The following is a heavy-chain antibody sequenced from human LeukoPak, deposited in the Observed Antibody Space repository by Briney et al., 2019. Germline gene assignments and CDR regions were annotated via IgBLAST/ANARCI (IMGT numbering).Heavy chain of an antibody. Sequence: SETLSLTCTVSGGAISSYYWSWIRQPAGKGLEWIGRIYSSGSTNYNTSLKSRVTMSVDTSKSQFSLKLSSVTAADTAVYYCARDNEAAARAYDYWGQGTLVTVSS. CDR1: GGAISSYY. J-gene: IGHJ4*02. V-gene: IGHV4-4*07. CDR2: IYSSGST. D-gene: IGHD6-13*01. CDR3: ARDNEAAARAYDY.